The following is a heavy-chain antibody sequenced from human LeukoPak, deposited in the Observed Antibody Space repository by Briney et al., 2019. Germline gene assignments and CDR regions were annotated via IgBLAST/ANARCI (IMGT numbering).Heavy chain of an antibody. Sequence: GGSLRLSCAASGFTFTNYGMHWVRQAPGKGLEWVSVIYSGGSTYYADSVKGRFTISRDNSKNTLYLQMNSLRAEDTAVYYCARRPAGTHYYYGMDVWGQGTTVTVSS. V-gene: IGHV3-53*01. J-gene: IGHJ6*02. CDR2: IYSGGST. CDR1: GFTFTNYG. CDR3: ARRPAGTHYYYGMDV. D-gene: IGHD6-13*01.